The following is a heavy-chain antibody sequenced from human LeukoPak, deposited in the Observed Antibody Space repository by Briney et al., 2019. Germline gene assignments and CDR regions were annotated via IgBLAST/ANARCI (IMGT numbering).Heavy chain of an antibody. CDR1: GGSFSGYY. V-gene: IGHV4-34*01. CDR3: ARRDNWFDP. J-gene: IGHJ5*02. CDR2: INHSGST. Sequence: SETLSLTCAVYGGSFSGYYWSWIRQPPGKGLEWIGEINHSGSTNYNPSLKSRVTISVDTSKNQFSLKLSSVTAADTAEYYCARRDNWFDPWGQGTLVTVSS.